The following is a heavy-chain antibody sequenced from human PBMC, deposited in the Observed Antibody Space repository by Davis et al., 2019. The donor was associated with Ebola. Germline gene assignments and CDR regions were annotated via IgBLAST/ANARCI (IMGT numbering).Heavy chain of an antibody. D-gene: IGHD5-24*01. CDR1: GFTFSSYS. J-gene: IGHJ6*03. CDR3: AGRWPYYYYMDV. V-gene: IGHV3-21*01. CDR2: ISSSSSYI. Sequence: GESLKISCAASGFTFSSYSMNWVRQAPGKGLEWVSSISSSSSYIYYADSVKGRFTISRDNAKNSLYLQMNSLRAEDTAVYYCAGRWPYYYYMDVWGKGTTVTVSS.